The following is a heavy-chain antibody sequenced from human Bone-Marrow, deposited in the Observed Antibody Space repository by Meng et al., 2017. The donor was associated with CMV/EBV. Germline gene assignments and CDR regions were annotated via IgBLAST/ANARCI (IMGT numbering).Heavy chain of an antibody. CDR3: ARGGVQRDYDFWSGYSSGLYYGMDV. CDR2: IIPILGIA. Sequence: SVKVSCKASGGTFSSYAISWVRQAPGQGLEWMGGIIPILGIANYAQKFQGRVTITADKSTSTAYMELSSLRSDDTAVYYCARGGVQRDYDFWSGYSSGLYYGMDVWGQGTTVTVSS. D-gene: IGHD3-3*01. J-gene: IGHJ6*02. V-gene: IGHV1-69*10. CDR1: GGTFSSYA.